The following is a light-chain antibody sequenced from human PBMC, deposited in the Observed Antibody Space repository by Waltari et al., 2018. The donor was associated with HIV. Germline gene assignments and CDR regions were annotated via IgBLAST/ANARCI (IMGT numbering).Light chain of an antibody. J-gene: IGLJ3*02. V-gene: IGLV2-23*02. CDR1: NSYIGNYNL. Sequence: QSALTQPASLSGSPGQSITISCTGTNSYIGNYNLVSWYQQFPGKAPKLLIYDVNKRPSGVSNRFAGSKSGNTASLTISGLQAEDEADYYCCSYAGTLVFGGGTRLTVL. CDR3: CSYAGTLV. CDR2: DVN.